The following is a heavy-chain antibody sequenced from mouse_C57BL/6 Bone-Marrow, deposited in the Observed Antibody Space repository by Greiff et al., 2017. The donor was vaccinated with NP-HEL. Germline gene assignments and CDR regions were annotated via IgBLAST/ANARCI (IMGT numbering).Heavy chain of an antibody. CDR2: INPNNGGT. V-gene: IGHV1-26*01. D-gene: IGHD2-1*01. CDR1: GYTFTDYS. J-gene: IGHJ3*01. Sequence: EVQLQQSGPELVKPGASVKISCKASGYTFTDYSMNWVKQSHGKSLEWIGDINPNNGGTSYNQKFKGKATLTVDNSSSTAYMELSSLTSEDSAVYYCAISLYCCLAYWGQGTLVTVSA. CDR3: AISLYCCLAY.